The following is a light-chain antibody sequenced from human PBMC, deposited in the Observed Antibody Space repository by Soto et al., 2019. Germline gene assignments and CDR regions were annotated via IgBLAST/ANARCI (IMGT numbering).Light chain of an antibody. CDR3: CSFAGKNTLV. CDR1: NSDVGGYNY. J-gene: IGLJ2*01. Sequence: QSALTQPPSASGSPGQSVTISCTGTNSDVGGYNYVSWYQHHPGKAPKLMISEVSKRPSGVPDRFSGSKSGNTASLTVSGLEAEDEAEYYCCSFAGKNTLVFGGGTKLTVL. CDR2: EVS. V-gene: IGLV2-8*01.